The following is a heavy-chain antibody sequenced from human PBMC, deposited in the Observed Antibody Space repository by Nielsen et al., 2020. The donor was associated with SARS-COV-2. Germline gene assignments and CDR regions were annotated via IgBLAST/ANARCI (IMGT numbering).Heavy chain of an antibody. J-gene: IGHJ6*02. CDR1: GITISYDY. D-gene: IGHD3-3*01. CDR2: IYSDGST. CDR3: ARDYDFPEGYGMDV. Sequence: GGSLRLSCAASGITISYDYINGVRQAPGKGLQWVSLIYSDGSTKYADSVKGRFTISRDNSRNTVYLQMNSLRPEDTAVYYCARDYDFPEGYGMDVWGQGTTVTVSS. V-gene: IGHV3-53*01.